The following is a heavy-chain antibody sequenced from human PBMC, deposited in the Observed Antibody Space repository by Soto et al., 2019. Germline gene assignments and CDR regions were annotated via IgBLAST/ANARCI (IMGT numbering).Heavy chain of an antibody. Sequence: SETLSLTCTVSGGSVSSYYWSWIRQPPGKGLEWIGYIYYSGSTNYNPSLKSRVTISVDTSKNQFSLKLSSVTAADTAVYYCARRWGRSFDYWGQGTLVTVSS. CDR1: GGSVSSYY. CDR2: IYYSGST. D-gene: IGHD2-15*01. J-gene: IGHJ4*02. CDR3: ARRWGRSFDY. V-gene: IGHV4-59*08.